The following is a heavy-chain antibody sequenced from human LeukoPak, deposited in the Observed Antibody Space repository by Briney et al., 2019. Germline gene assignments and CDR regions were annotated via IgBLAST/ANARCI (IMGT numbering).Heavy chain of an antibody. CDR2: IYSVGST. J-gene: IGHJ4*02. CDR3: ARVLLDYGDSPFDY. D-gene: IGHD4-17*01. Sequence: PGGSLRLSCAASGFTVSSNYMSWVRQAPGKGLEWGSVIYSVGSTYYADSVKGRFTISRDNSKNTLYLQMNSLSAEDTDVYYCARVLLDYGDSPFDYWGQGTLVTVSS. V-gene: IGHV3-53*01. CDR1: GFTVSSNY.